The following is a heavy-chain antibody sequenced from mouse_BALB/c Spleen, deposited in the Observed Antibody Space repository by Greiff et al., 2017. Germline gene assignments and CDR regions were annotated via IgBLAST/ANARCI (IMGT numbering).Heavy chain of an antibody. D-gene: IGHD1-1*01. J-gene: IGHJ4*01. CDR3: ATNLLRVAMDY. CDR1: GFTFTDYY. Sequence: EVQRVASGGGLVQPGGSLRLSCATSGFTFTDYYMSWVRQPPGKALEWLGFIRNKANGYTTEYSASVKGRFTISRDNSQSILYLQMNTLRAEDSATYYCATNLLRVAMDYWGQGTSVTVSS. CDR2: IRNKANGYTT. V-gene: IGHV7-3*02.